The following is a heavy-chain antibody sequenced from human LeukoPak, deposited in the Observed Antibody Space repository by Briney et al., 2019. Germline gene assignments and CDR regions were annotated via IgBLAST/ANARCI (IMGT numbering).Heavy chain of an antibody. CDR3: AKTIVGSNVFDI. D-gene: IGHD1-26*01. CDR2: IKEDGRDK. J-gene: IGHJ3*02. CDR1: RFSLSSHW. V-gene: IGHV3-7*01. Sequence: GGSLRLSCVASRFSLSSHWMTWVRQAPGKGLEGVANIKEDGRDKYYADSVKGRFTISRDNAKNSLYLQMNSLRGEDTAVYYCAKTIVGSNVFDIWGQGTLVTVSS.